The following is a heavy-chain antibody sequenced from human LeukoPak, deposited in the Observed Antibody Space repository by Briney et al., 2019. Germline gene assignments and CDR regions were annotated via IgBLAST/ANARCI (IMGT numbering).Heavy chain of an antibody. Sequence: GGSLRLSCAASGFTFSNNAMSWVRQAPGKGLEWVSAISASGGGTYYADSVKGRFTVSGDNARNSLYLQMTSLRVEDTAVYYCARDHNYAFDNWGQGTLVTVSS. CDR3: ARDHNYAFDN. V-gene: IGHV3-23*01. CDR1: GFTFSNNA. J-gene: IGHJ4*02. CDR2: ISASGGGT. D-gene: IGHD1-1*01.